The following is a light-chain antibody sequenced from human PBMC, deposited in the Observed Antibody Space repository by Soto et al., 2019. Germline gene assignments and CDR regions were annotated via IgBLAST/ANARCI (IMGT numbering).Light chain of an antibody. J-gene: IGLJ3*02. CDR3: CSYAGSSTLV. CDR1: SSDVWGSKL. V-gene: IGLV2-23*01. CDR2: EGS. Sequence: QSALTQPASVSGSPGQSITISCTGTSSDVWGSKLVSWYQQHPGKAPKLLIYEGSQRPSGVSDRFSGSKSGNTASLTISGLQAEDEANYHCCSYAGSSTLVFGGGTKVTVL.